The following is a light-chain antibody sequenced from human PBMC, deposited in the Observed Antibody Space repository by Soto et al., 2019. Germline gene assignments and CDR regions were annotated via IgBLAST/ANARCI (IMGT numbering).Light chain of an antibody. J-gene: IGLJ2*01. CDR3: QTWGTGIHGV. V-gene: IGLV4-69*01. CDR2: LNSDGSH. CDR1: NGHSSYA. Sequence: QPVLTQSPSASASLGASVKLTCTLSNGHSSYAIAWHQQQPEKGPRYLMKLNSDGSHSKGDGIPDRFSGSSSGAERYLTISSLQSEDEADYYCQTWGTGIHGVFGGGTKLTVL.